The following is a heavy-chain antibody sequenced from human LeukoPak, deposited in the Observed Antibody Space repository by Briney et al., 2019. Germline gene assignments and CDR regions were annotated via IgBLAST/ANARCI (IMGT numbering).Heavy chain of an antibody. CDR3: ARSYYYDYRQIGY. CDR2: IYYSGST. J-gene: IGHJ4*02. CDR1: VDSISTSSYY. D-gene: IGHD3-22*01. Sequence: SETLSLTCTVSVDSISTSSYYWGWIRQPPGKGLEWLGSIYYSGSTYYNPSLKSRVPISLDTSKNQFSLNLYSVTAANTALFYCARSYYYDYRQIGYLGQGTLVTVSS. V-gene: IGHV4-39*01.